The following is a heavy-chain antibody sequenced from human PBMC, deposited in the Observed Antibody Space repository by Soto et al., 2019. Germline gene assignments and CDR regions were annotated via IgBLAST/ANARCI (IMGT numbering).Heavy chain of an antibody. CDR2: ISYDGSNK. CDR3: AKDRRETPIQVVTAKSDYYYGMDV. V-gene: IGHV3-30*18. CDR1: GFTFSSYG. J-gene: IGHJ6*02. D-gene: IGHD2-21*02. Sequence: QVQLVESGGGVDQPGRSLRLSCEASGFTFSSYGMHWVRQAPGKGLEWVAVISYDGSNKYYADSVKGRFTISRDNSKNTLYLQMNSLRAEDTAVYYCAKDRRETPIQVVTAKSDYYYGMDVWGQGTTVTVSS.